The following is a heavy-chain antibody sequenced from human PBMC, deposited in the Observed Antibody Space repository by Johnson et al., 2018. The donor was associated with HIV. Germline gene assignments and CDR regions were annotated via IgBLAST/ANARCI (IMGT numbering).Heavy chain of an antibody. V-gene: IGHV3-33*06. J-gene: IGHJ3*02. CDR1: GFTFSSYG. CDR2: IWYDGSNK. D-gene: IGHD5-18*01. CDR3: AKPEGAQFLGSYGAFDI. Sequence: QVQLVESGGGVVLPGRSLRLSCAASGFTFSSYGTHWVRQAPGKGLEWVAGIWYDGSNKYYADSVKGRFTISRDNSKNTLYLQMNSLRAEDTAVYYCAKPEGAQFLGSYGAFDIWGQGTMVTVSS.